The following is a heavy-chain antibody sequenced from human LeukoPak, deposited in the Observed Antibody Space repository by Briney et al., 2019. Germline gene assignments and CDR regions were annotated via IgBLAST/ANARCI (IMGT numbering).Heavy chain of an antibody. Sequence: GGSLRLSCAASGFTSSSYAMSWVRQAPGKGLEWVSAISGSGGSTYYADSVKGRFTISRDNSKNTLYLQMNSLRAEDTAVYYCAKVGGSSWENNWFDPWGQGTLVTVSS. J-gene: IGHJ5*02. CDR2: ISGSGGST. V-gene: IGHV3-23*01. CDR1: GFTSSSYA. CDR3: AKVGGSSWENNWFDP. D-gene: IGHD6-13*01.